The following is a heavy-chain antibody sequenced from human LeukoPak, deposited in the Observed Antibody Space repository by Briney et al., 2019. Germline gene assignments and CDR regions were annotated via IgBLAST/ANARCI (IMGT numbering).Heavy chain of an antibody. CDR1: GFTFSSYT. CDR3: ARGPITDRGIDDAFDF. CDR2: VSGGSSTI. Sequence: GGSLRLSCAASGFTFSSYTMNWVRQAPGKGLEWVSCVSGGSSTIFYADSVKGRFTISRDNAKNSLYLQMNSLRAEDTAVYYCARGPITDRGIDDAFDFWGQGTMVTLSS. D-gene: IGHD1-20*01. J-gene: IGHJ3*01. V-gene: IGHV3-48*04.